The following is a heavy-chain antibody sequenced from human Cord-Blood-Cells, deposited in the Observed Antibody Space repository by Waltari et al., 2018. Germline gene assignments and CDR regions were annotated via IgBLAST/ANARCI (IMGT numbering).Heavy chain of an antibody. V-gene: IGHV4-39*01. Sequence: QLQLQESGPGLVKPSETLSLTCTVSGGSISSSSYYWGWIRQPPGKGLEWIGSIYYSGRPDYNPSPKSRVTISVDTSKNQFSLKLSSVTAADTAVYYCARRLQYMYVPYNWFDPWGQGTLVTVSS. D-gene: IGHD2-8*01. CDR1: GGSISSSSYY. CDR2: IYYSGRP. CDR3: ARRLQYMYVPYNWFDP. J-gene: IGHJ5*02.